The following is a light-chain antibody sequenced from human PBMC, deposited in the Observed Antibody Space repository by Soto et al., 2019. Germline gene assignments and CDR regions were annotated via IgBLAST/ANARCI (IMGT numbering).Light chain of an antibody. J-gene: IGKJ1*01. CDR2: DAS. CDR1: QSISSW. Sequence: DIQMTQSPSTLSASVGDRVTITCRASQSISSWLAWYQQKPGKAPKLLIYDASSLESGVPSRFSGRGSGTEFTLTINSLQPEDVATYYCLQHYFYSWTFGQGTKVDIK. V-gene: IGKV1-5*01. CDR3: LQHYFYSWT.